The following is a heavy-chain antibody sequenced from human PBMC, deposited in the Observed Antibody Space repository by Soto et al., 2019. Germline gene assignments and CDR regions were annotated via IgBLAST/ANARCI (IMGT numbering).Heavy chain of an antibody. CDR2: ISGSGGST. V-gene: IGHV3-23*01. J-gene: IGHJ5*02. CDR1: GFTFSSYA. Sequence: GGSLRLSCAASGFTFSSYAMSWVRQAPGKGLEWVSAISGSGGSTYYADSVKGRFTISRDNSKNTLYLQMNSLRAEDTAVYYCAISEGDFWSGYFEENNWFDPWGQGTLVTVSS. CDR3: AISEGDFWSGYFEENNWFDP. D-gene: IGHD3-3*01.